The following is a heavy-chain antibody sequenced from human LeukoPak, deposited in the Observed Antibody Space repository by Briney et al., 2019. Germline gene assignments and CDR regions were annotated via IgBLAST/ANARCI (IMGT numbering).Heavy chain of an antibody. CDR2: IYYSGST. D-gene: IGHD2-21*02. Sequence: KPSETLSLTCTVSGGSISSSSYYWGWIRQPPGKGLEWIGSIYYSGSTYYNPSLKSRVTISVDTSKNQFSLKLSSVPAADTAVYYCARQAYCGGDCYGYYFDYWGQGTLVTVSS. CDR1: GGSISSSSYY. J-gene: IGHJ4*02. V-gene: IGHV4-39*01. CDR3: ARQAYCGGDCYGYYFDY.